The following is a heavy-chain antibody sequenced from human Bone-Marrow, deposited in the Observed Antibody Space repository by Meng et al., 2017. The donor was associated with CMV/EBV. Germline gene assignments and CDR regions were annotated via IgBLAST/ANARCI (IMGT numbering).Heavy chain of an antibody. D-gene: IGHD2-8*01. V-gene: IGHV3-11*01. CDR3: RGTDGRGMDV. J-gene: IGHJ6*02. CDR2: ISKGGPTI. Sequence: GGSLRLSCAASGFTATDHYMNWFRQAPGKGLEWVSYISKGGPTIYYADSVKGRFTISRDNAKNSLYLQMDSLRAEDTDVYYCRGTDGRGMDVWGQGTTVTVSS. CDR1: GFTATDHY.